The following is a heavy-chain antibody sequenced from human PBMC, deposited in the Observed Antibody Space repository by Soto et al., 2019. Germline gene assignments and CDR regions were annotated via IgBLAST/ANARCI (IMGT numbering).Heavy chain of an antibody. J-gene: IGHJ2*01. Sequence: QLQLQESGPGLVKPSETLSLTCSVSNASVTSTNYYWGWIRQPPGKGLEWIGSFSYLGSTYYNPSLKSRATIYVDTSKNQLPLRLISVTAADTAVYYCARGGSSVLGYFDLWGRGTLVTVSS. CDR2: FSYLGST. D-gene: IGHD3-10*01. V-gene: IGHV4-39*01. CDR1: NASVTSTNYY. CDR3: ARGGSSVLGYFDL.